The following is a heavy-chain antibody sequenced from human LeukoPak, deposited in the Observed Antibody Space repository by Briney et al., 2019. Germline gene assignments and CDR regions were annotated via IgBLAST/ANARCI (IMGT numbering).Heavy chain of an antibody. J-gene: IGHJ3*01. V-gene: IGHV4-38-2*01. D-gene: IGHD3-10*01. Sequence: SETLSLTCAVSGYSINTGYYWGWIRQPPGKGLEWIGSIYRSGSAYYNPPLESRVTVSVDTSKNQFSLRLTSVTAADTAVYFCARHYLQPGAFDVWGKGHWSPSLQ. CDR1: GYSINTGYY. CDR2: IYRSGSA. CDR3: ARHYLQPGAFDV.